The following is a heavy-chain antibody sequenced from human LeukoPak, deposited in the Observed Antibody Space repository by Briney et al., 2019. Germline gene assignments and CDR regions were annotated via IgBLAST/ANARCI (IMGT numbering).Heavy chain of an antibody. J-gene: IGHJ3*02. CDR2: ISNDGSNK. Sequence: GGSLRLSCAASGFTFSGYGMHWVRQAPGKGLEWVALISNDGSNKHYADSVKGRFTISRDNAKNSLYLQMNSLGAEDTAVYYCARIKQWLLKSHAFDIWGQGTMVTVSS. V-gene: IGHV3-30*03. D-gene: IGHD6-19*01. CDR1: GFTFSGYG. CDR3: ARIKQWLLKSHAFDI.